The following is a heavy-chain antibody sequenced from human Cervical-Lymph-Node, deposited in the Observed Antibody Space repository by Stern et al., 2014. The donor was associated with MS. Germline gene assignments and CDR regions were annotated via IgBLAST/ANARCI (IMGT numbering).Heavy chain of an antibody. CDR2: ISTGNYT. CDR1: GFTFSDYY. V-gene: IGHV3-11*06. J-gene: IGHJ4*02. Sequence: QMQLVQSGGDLVKPGGSLRLSCAASGFTFSDYYMSWIRQAPGKGLEWVSYISTGNYTNYADSVKGRFTISRDNAKNSLYLQMNSLRAEDTAVYYCARVFLSGYDSHWGQGTLVTVSS. CDR3: ARVFLSGYDSH. D-gene: IGHD5-12*01.